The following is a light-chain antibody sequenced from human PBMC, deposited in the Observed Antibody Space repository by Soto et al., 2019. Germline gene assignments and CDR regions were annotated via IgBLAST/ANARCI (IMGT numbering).Light chain of an antibody. CDR1: QSVGAF. Sequence: EIVLTQSPATLSLSPGERATLSCRASQSVGAFLAWYQQRSGQTPRLLIYDESARAPGIPARFSGSGSGTDFTLTISSLEPEDFAVYYCQHRSNWLGTFGPGTKVDI. CDR2: DES. V-gene: IGKV3-11*01. CDR3: QHRSNWLGT. J-gene: IGKJ3*01.